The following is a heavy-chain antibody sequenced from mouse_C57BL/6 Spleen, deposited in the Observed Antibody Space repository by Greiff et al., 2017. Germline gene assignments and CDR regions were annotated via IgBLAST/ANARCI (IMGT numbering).Heavy chain of an antibody. CDR1: GYTFTSYG. Sequence: QVQLKQSGAELARPGASVKLSCKASGYTFTSYGISWVKQRTGQGLEWIGEIYPRSGNTYYNEKFKGKATLTADKSSSTAYMELRSLTSEDSAVYFCARRVGGERGPFDYWGQGTTLTVSS. J-gene: IGHJ2*01. CDR3: ARRVGGERGPFDY. V-gene: IGHV1-81*01. D-gene: IGHD1-1*02. CDR2: IYPRSGNT.